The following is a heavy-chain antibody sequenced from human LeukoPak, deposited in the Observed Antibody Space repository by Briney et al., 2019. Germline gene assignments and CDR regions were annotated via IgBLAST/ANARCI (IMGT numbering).Heavy chain of an antibody. J-gene: IGHJ4*02. CDR2: ISGSGGST. CDR3: AKPWPIGAAAGTGGFDY. V-gene: IGHV3-23*01. CDR1: GFTFSSYA. Sequence: GGSLRLSCAASGFTFSSYAMSWVRQAPGKGLERVSAISGSGGSTYYADSVKGRFTISRDNSKNTLYLQMNSLRAEDTAVYYCAKPWPIGAAAGTGGFDYWGQGTLVTVSS. D-gene: IGHD6-13*01.